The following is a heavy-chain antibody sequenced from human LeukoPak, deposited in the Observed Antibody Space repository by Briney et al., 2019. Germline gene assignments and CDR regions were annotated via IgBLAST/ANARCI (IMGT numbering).Heavy chain of an antibody. CDR1: GDSISSVVYY. CDR3: ASLGSFDI. Sequence: SETLSLTCTVSGDSISSVVYYWNWIRQPAGKGLEWIGRFYISEGTNYNPSLKSRVTISVDTSKNQFSLRLSSVTAADTAVYYCASLGSFDIWGQGTMVTVSS. J-gene: IGHJ3*02. D-gene: IGHD7-27*01. CDR2: FYISEGT. V-gene: IGHV4-61*02.